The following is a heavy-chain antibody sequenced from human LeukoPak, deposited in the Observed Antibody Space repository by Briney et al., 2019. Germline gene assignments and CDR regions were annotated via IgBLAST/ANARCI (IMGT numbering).Heavy chain of an antibody. Sequence: SETLSLTCTVSGGSISSYYWSWIRQPPGKGQEWIGYIYYSGSTNYNPSLKSRVTISVDTSKNQFSLKLSSVTAADTAVYYCARGGIVGATGGDYYYYYMDVWGKGTTVTVSS. CDR1: GGSISSYY. CDR3: ARGGIVGATGGDYYYYYMDV. D-gene: IGHD1-26*01. CDR2: IYYSGST. V-gene: IGHV4-59*01. J-gene: IGHJ6*03.